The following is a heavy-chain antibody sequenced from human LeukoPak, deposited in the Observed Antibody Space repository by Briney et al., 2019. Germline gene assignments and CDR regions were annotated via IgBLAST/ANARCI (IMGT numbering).Heavy chain of an antibody. V-gene: IGHV3-7*01. CDR2: IKQDGSEK. D-gene: IGHD2-15*01. CDR1: GFSFSSYW. Sequence: GESLKISCAASGFSFSSYWMSWVRQAPGKGLEWVANIKQDGSEKYYVDSVKGRFTISRDNAKNSLYLQMNSLRAEDTAVYYCARDKKVVVAATVFDHWGQGTLVTVSS. J-gene: IGHJ4*02. CDR3: ARDKKVVVAATVFDH.